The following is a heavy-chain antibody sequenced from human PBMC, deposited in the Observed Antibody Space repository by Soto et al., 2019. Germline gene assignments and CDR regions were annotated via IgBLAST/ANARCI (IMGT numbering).Heavy chain of an antibody. Sequence: GESLKISCKATGYSFNNYWIGWVRQMPGKGLEWMGVIYPGDSDTRYSPSFQGQVTISIDKSITTAYLQWSSLRASDTAIYYCRKEAAAATAFDHWGQGTLVTVSS. V-gene: IGHV5-51*01. D-gene: IGHD6-13*01. CDR1: GYSFNNYW. CDR2: IYPGDSDT. J-gene: IGHJ4*02. CDR3: RKEAAAATAFDH.